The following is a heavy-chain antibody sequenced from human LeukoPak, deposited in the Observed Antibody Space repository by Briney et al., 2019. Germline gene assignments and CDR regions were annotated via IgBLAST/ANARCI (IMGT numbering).Heavy chain of an antibody. CDR1: GGSISSYY. V-gene: IGHV4-59*08. CDR2: IYYSGST. D-gene: IGHD3-3*01. J-gene: IGHJ4*02. Sequence: PSETLSLTCTVSGGSISSYYWSWIRQPPGNGLEWIGYIYYSGSTNYNPSLKSRVTISVDTSKNQFSLKLSSVTAADTAVYYCASTFWSGYYSRFDYWGQGTLVTVSS. CDR3: ASTFWSGYYSRFDY.